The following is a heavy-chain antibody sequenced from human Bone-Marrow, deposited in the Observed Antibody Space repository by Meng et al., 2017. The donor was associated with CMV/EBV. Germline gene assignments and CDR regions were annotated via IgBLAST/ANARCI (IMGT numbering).Heavy chain of an antibody. CDR3: AKDGPMASFSY. CDR1: GFTFSSYS. J-gene: IGHJ4*02. D-gene: IGHD5-24*01. Sequence: GGSLRLSCAASGFTFSSYSMNWVRQAPGKGPEWVSYISSSSSTIYYADSVKGRFTISRDNAKNSLYLQMNSLRAEDTAVYYCAKDGPMASFSYWGQGTLVTVSS. V-gene: IGHV3-48*04. CDR2: ISSSSSTI.